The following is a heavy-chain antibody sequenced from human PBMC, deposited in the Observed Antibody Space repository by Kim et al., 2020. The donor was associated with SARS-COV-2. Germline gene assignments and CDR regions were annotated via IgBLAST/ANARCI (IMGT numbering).Heavy chain of an antibody. CDR2: IYYSGST. V-gene: IGHV4-61*01. CDR3: ARVIRYDILTGPIY. Sequence: SETLSLTCTVPGGSVSSGSYYWSWIRQPPGKGLEWIGYIYYSGSTNYNPSLKSRVTISVDTSKNQFSLKLSSVTAADTAVYYCARVIRYDILTGPIYWGQGTLVTVSP. CDR1: GGSVSSGSYY. J-gene: IGHJ4*02. D-gene: IGHD3-9*01.